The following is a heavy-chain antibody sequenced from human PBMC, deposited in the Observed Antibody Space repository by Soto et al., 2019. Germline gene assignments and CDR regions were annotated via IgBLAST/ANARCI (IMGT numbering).Heavy chain of an antibody. V-gene: IGHV4-34*01. CDR2: MSHSGGT. D-gene: IGHD1-1*01. J-gene: IGHJ3*02. Sequence: PSETLSLTCAVYGGFVTSGSYYWSWIRQPPGKGLEWIGEMSHSGGTHFHPSLKSRVTISVDTSKNQFTLKMSSVTAADTALYYCARVERGTATTVVAAFDIWGPGTMVTVSS. CDR1: GGFVTSGSYY. CDR3: ARVERGTATTVVAAFDI.